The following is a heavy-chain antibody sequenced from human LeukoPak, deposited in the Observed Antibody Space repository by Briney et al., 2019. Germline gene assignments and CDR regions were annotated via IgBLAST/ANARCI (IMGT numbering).Heavy chain of an antibody. D-gene: IGHD1-26*01. CDR1: GFTFSSYS. Sequence: GGSLRLSCAASGFTFSSYSMNWVRQAPGKGLEWVSSISNSSSYIYYADSVKGRFTISRDNAKNSLYLQMNSLRAEDTAVYYCARYVGATPLPWGQGTLVTASS. V-gene: IGHV3-21*01. J-gene: IGHJ5*01. CDR2: ISNSSSYI. CDR3: ARYVGATPLP.